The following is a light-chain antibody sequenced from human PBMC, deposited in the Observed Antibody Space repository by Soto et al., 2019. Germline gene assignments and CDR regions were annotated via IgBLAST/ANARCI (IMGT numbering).Light chain of an antibody. CDR3: QQRSNWPPIT. J-gene: IGKJ5*01. CDR2: DAS. CDR1: QSVRSY. Sequence: DIVLTQSPATLSLSPRERATLSCRASQSVRSYLAWYQQKPGQAPRLLIYDASNRATGIPARFSGSGSGTDFTLTISSLEPEDFAVYYCQQRSNWPPITFGQGTRLEIK. V-gene: IGKV3-11*01.